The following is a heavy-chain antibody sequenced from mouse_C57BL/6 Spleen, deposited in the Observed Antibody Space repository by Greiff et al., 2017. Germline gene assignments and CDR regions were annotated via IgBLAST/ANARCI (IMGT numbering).Heavy chain of an antibody. CDR3: ARDSGTWYAMDY. D-gene: IGHD3-3*01. CDR1: GFTFSSYA. V-gene: IGHV5-4*01. Sequence: EVQLVESGGGLVKPGGSLKLSCAASGFTFSSYAMSWVRQTPEKRLEWVATISDGGSYTYYPDNVKGRFTISRDNAKNNLYLQMSHLKSEDTAMYYCARDSGTWYAMDYWGQGTSVTVSS. CDR2: ISDGGSYT. J-gene: IGHJ4*01.